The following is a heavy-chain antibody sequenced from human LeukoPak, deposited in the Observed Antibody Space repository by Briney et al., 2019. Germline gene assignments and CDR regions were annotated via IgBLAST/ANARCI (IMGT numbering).Heavy chain of an antibody. CDR3: ATGYSSGWLHY. J-gene: IGHJ4*02. CDR2: IIPIFGTA. CDR1: GGTFSSYS. V-gene: IGHV1-69*06. Sequence: SVKVSCKASGGTFSSYSISWVRQAPGQGLEWMGGIIPIFGTANYAQKFQGRVTMTEDTSTDTAYMELSSLRSEDTAVYYCATGYSSGWLHYWGQGTLVTVSS. D-gene: IGHD6-19*01.